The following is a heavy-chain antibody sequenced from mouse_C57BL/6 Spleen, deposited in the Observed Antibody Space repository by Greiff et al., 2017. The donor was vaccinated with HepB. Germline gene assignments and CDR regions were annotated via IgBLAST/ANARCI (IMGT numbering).Heavy chain of an antibody. D-gene: IGHD4-1*01. V-gene: IGHV1-82*01. J-gene: IGHJ4*01. Sequence: VQLQQSGPELVKPGASVKISCKASGYAFSSSWMNWVKQRPGKGLEWIGRIYPGDGDTNYNGKFKGKATLTADKSSSTAYMQLSSLTSEDSAVYFCARRITGAMDYWGQGTSVTVSS. CDR1: GYAFSSSW. CDR2: IYPGDGDT. CDR3: ARRITGAMDY.